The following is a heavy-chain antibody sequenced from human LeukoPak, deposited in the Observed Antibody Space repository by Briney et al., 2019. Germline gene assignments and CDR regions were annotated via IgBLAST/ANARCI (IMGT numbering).Heavy chain of an antibody. CDR1: GFTVSSNY. CDR2: IKQDGSEK. CDR3: AKASGLSSGYYNY. Sequence: GGSLRLSCAASGFTVSSNYMSWVRQAPGKGLEWVANIKQDGSEKYYVDSVKGRFTISRDNAKNSLYLQMNSLRAEDTAVYYCAKASGLSSGYYNYWGQGTLVTVSS. V-gene: IGHV3-7*01. D-gene: IGHD3-22*01. J-gene: IGHJ4*02.